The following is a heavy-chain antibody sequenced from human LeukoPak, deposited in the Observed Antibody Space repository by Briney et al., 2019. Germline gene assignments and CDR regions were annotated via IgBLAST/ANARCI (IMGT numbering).Heavy chain of an antibody. CDR1: GFTFSSYS. V-gene: IGHV3-48*02. J-gene: IGHJ4*02. D-gene: IGHD5-24*01. Sequence: GGSLRLSCAASGFTFSSYSMNWVRQAPGKGLEWVSYISSSSSTIYYADSVKGRFTISRDNAKNSLYLQMNSLRDEDTAVYYCARGRRDGYNFPRLEYFDYWGQGTLVTVSS. CDR2: ISSSSSTI. CDR3: ARGRRDGYNFPRLEYFDY.